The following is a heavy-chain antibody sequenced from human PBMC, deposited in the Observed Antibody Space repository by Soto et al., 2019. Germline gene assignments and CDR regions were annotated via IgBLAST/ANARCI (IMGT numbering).Heavy chain of an antibody. J-gene: IGHJ4*02. CDR1: GGTFSSYA. V-gene: IGHV1-69*01. CDR3: AREYSSGWYPYFDY. Sequence: QVQLVQSGAEVKKPGSSVKVSCKASGGTFSSYAISWVRQAPGQGLEWMGGIIPIFGTANYAQKFQGRVTITADESTSTAYVVLSSLRSEDTAVYYCAREYSSGWYPYFDYWGQGTLVTVSS. CDR2: IIPIFGTA. D-gene: IGHD6-19*01.